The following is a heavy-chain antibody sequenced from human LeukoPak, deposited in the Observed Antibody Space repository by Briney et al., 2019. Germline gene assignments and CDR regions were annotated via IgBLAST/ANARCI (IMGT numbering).Heavy chain of an antibody. CDR2: LNPNSGNT. V-gene: IGHV1-8*01. J-gene: IGHJ4*02. Sequence: ASVKVSCKASGYTFTSYDINWVRQATGQGLEWMGWLNPNSGNTGYAQKFQGRVTMTRNTSISTAYMELSSLRSEDTAVYYCARADRGYCSGGSCQFFDYWGQGTLVTVSS. CDR1: GYTFTSYD. D-gene: IGHD2-15*01. CDR3: ARADRGYCSGGSCQFFDY.